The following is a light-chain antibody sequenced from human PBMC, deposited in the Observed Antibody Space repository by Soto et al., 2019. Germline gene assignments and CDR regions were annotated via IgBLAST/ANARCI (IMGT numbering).Light chain of an antibody. Sequence: TVLTQSPGTLSLSPWERATLSCRASQSVGGSLAWYQQRPGQAPRLLVYHTSNRATGIPDRFSASGSGTDFTLTISRLEPEDFAVYYCQQCGSSSTFGQGTRLEIK. CDR3: QQCGSSST. CDR1: QSVGGS. V-gene: IGKV3-20*01. CDR2: HTS. J-gene: IGKJ5*01.